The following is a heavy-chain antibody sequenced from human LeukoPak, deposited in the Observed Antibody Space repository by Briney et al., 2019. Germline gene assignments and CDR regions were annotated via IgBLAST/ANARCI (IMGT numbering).Heavy chain of an antibody. D-gene: IGHD3-22*01. V-gene: IGHV1-69*13. CDR3: ARSSRYYDSSGLQAYYFDY. J-gene: IGHJ4*02. CDR2: IIPIFGTA. CDR1: GGTFSSYA. Sequence: ASVKVSCKASGGTFSSYAISWVRQAPGQGLKWMGGIIPIFGTANYAQKFQGRVTITADESTSTAYMEPSSLRSEDTAVYYCARSSRYYDSSGLQAYYFDYWGQGTLVTVSS.